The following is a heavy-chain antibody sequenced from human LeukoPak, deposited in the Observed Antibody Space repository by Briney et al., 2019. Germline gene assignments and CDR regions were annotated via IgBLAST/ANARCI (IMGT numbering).Heavy chain of an antibody. V-gene: IGHV4-59*08. D-gene: IGHD4-17*01. CDR1: GGSISSYY. CDR2: IYYSGST. J-gene: IGHJ4*02. Sequence: PSETLSLTCTVSGGSISSYYWSWIRQPPGKGLEWIGYIYYSGSTNYNPSLKSRVTISVDTSKNQFSLELSSVTAADTAVYYCARRSRNYGYFDYWGQGTLVTVSS. CDR3: ARRSRNYGYFDY.